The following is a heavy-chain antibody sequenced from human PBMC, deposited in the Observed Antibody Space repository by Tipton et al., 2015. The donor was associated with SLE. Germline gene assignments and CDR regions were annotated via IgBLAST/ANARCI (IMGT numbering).Heavy chain of an antibody. J-gene: IGHJ3*02. CDR3: ARQELIQPWLLGAFDI. V-gene: IGHV5-51*01. D-gene: IGHD5-18*01. CDR1: GYSFTTYW. Sequence: QLVQSGAEVKKPGESLKISCKGSGYSFTTYWIGWVRQMPGKGLEWMGIIYPSDSDTRYSPSFQGQVTISADKSISTAYLQWNSLKASDTAKYYCARQELIQPWLLGAFDIWGQGTMVSVSS. CDR2: IYPSDSDT.